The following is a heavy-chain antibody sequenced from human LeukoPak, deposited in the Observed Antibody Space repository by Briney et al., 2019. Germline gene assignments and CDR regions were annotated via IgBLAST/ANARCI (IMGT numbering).Heavy chain of an antibody. V-gene: IGHV3-73*01. CDR2: IRSKANSYAT. CDR1: GFTFSSYS. Sequence: PGGSLRLSCAASGFTFSSYSMNWVRQASGKGLEWVGRIRSKANSYATAYAASVKGRFTISRDDSKNTAYLQMNSLKTEDTAVYYCTTLGSHDAFDIWGQGTMVTVSS. CDR3: TTLGSHDAFDI. J-gene: IGHJ3*02.